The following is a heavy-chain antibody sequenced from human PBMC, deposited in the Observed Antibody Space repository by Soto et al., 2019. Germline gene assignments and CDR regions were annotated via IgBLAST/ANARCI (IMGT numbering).Heavy chain of an antibody. J-gene: IGHJ4*02. V-gene: IGHV3-33*01. CDR1: GFTFSSYG. CDR2: IWYDGSNK. CDR3: ARDSHSIAVAGNFDY. Sequence: GGSLRLSCAASGFTFSSYGMHWVRQAPGKGLEWVAVIWYDGSNKYYADSVKGRFTISRDNSKNTLYLQMNSLRAEDTAVYYCARDSHSIAVAGNFDYWGQGTLVTVSS. D-gene: IGHD6-19*01.